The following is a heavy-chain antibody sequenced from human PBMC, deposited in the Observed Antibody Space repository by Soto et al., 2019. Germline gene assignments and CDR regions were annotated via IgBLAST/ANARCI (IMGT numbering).Heavy chain of an antibody. CDR1: GYTFTSYG. CDR2: ISAYNGNT. D-gene: IGHD1-7*01. J-gene: IGHJ6*02. V-gene: IGHV1-18*01. Sequence: ASVKVSCKASGYTFTSYGISWVRQAPGQGLEWMGWISAYNGNTNYAQKLQGRVTMTTDTSTSTAYMELRSLRSDDTAVYYCAGPPELTRMYYYHGMEVCGEGSRFTVAS. CDR3: AGPPELTRMYYYHGMEV.